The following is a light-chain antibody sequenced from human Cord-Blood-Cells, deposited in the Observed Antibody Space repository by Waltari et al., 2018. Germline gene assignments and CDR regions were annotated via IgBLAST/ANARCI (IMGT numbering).Light chain of an antibody. CDR1: SSDVGSYNL. CDR3: CSYAGSSTWV. CDR2: EVS. Sequence: QSALTHPASVSGSPGQSITISCPGPSSDVGSYNLVSWYQQHPGKAPKLMIYEVSKRPSGVSNRFSGSKSGNTASLTISGLQAEDEADYYCCSYAGSSTWVFGGGTKLTVL. J-gene: IGLJ3*02. V-gene: IGLV2-23*02.